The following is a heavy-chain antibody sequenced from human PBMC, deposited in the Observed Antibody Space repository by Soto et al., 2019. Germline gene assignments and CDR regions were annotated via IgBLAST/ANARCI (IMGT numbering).Heavy chain of an antibody. CDR2: INGCNGNT. CDR3: AREFTVGG. Sequence: ASVKVSCKASGYNFTTYGVSWVRQAPGQGLEWMGWINGCNGNTKYSQKFQGRVTMTRDTSASTAYLELSSLRSEDTAVYYCAREFTVGGWGQGTLVTVSS. D-gene: IGHD1-26*01. CDR1: GYNFTTYG. J-gene: IGHJ4*02. V-gene: IGHV1-18*01.